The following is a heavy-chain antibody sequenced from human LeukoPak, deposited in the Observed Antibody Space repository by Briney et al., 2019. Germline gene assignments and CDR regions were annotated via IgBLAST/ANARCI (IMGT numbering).Heavy chain of an antibody. D-gene: IGHD3-10*01. V-gene: IGHV3-48*02. CDR2: ISPSSSNI. Sequence: GGSLRLSCAASGFTFSGYSMNWVRQAPGKGLEWISYISPSSSNIHYADSVKGRFTISRDNAKNSLSLQLNSLRDEDTAVYYCARASYSSSGDYWGQGTLVTVSS. CDR3: ARASYSSSGDY. J-gene: IGHJ4*02. CDR1: GFTFSGYS.